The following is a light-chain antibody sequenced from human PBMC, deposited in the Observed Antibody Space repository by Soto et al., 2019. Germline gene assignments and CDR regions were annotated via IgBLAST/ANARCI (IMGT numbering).Light chain of an antibody. Sequence: QSVLTQPPSVSGAPGQRVTISCTGSSSNIGAGHDVHWYQQLPGTAPKLLIYGNSNRPSGVPDRFSGSKSGTSASLAITGLQAEDEADYYCQSYDSSLSGYVFXTGTKVTVL. CDR1: SSNIGAGHD. J-gene: IGLJ1*01. CDR2: GNS. CDR3: QSYDSSLSGYV. V-gene: IGLV1-40*01.